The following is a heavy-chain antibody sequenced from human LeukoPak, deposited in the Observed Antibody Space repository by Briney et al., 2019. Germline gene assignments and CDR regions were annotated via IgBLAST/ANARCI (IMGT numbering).Heavy chain of an antibody. CDR1: GDSISNYY. D-gene: IGHD3-10*01. CDR3: ARVSLVRGAPDYYFDY. CDR2: TYTSGST. Sequence: SETLSLTCTVSGDSISNYYWSWIRQPAGKGLEWIGRTYTSGSTNYNPSLKSRVTMSVDTSKNQFSLKLSSVTAADTAVYYCARVSLVRGAPDYYFDYWGQGTLVTVSS. V-gene: IGHV4-4*07. J-gene: IGHJ4*02.